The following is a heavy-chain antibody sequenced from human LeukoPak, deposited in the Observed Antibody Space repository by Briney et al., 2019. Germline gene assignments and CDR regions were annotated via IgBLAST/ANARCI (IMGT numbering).Heavy chain of an antibody. J-gene: IGHJ4*02. CDR1: GGSITDYY. Sequence: PAETLSLTCTVSGGSITDYYWSWIRHSSGKGLEWIGYMYYSGSAYYSPSLKTRVTISVDTSKNQFSLKLTSVTAADTAVYYCARSTFSSNWNLWGQGTLVTVSS. CDR3: ARSTFSSNWNL. D-gene: IGHD6-13*01. V-gene: IGHV4-59*08. CDR2: MYYSGSA.